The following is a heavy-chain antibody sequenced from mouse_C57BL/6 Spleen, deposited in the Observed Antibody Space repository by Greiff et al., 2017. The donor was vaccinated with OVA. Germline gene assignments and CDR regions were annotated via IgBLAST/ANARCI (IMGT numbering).Heavy chain of an antibody. CDR2: INYDGSSS. Sequence: DVQLQESEGGLVQPGSSLKLSCTASGFTFSDYYMAWVRQVPEKGLEWVANINYDGSSSYYLDSLKSRFIISRDNAKNILYLQMSSLKSEDTDTYYCARAYGSSLYWYFDVWGTGTTVTVSS. CDR3: ARAYGSSLYWYFDV. D-gene: IGHD1-1*01. V-gene: IGHV5-16*01. CDR1: GFTFSDYY. J-gene: IGHJ1*03.